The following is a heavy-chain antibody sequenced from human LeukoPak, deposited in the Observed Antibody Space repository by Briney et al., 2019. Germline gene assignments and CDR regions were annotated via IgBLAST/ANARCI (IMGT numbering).Heavy chain of an antibody. D-gene: IGHD6-13*01. Sequence: PSETLSLTCTVSGYSISSGYYWAWIRQPPGKGLEWIGNTYHSGSTYYNPSLKSRVTISVDTSKNQFSLQLTSVTAADTAVYYCARAYSSSWYFNWFDPWGQGTLVTVSS. CDR1: GYSISSGYY. J-gene: IGHJ5*02. V-gene: IGHV4-38-2*02. CDR2: TYHSGST. CDR3: ARAYSSSWYFNWFDP.